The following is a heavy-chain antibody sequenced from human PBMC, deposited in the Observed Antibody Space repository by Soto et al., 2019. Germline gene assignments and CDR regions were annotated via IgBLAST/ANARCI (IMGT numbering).Heavy chain of an antibody. Sequence: QVQLQQSGPGLVKPSQTLSLTCAISGDSVTSSTAAWNWIRQSPSGGLEWLGRTYYRSKWYYDYAPSVKGRISIDPDTSKNQFSLHLNSVTSEDTAVYYCAYAVDVWGQGTTVNVSS. CDR3: AYAVDV. D-gene: IGHD4-17*01. CDR1: GDSVTSSTAA. V-gene: IGHV6-1*01. CDR2: TYYRSKWYY. J-gene: IGHJ6*02.